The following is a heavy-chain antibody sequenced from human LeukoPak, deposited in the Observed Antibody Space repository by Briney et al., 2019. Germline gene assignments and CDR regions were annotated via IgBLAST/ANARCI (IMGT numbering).Heavy chain of an antibody. Sequence: SVKVSCKASGGTFISYAISWVRQAPGQGLEWMGGIIPIFGTANYAQKFQGRVTITADESTSTAYMELSSLRSEDTAVYYCASCASSSLPMDVWGQGTTVTVSS. CDR3: ASCASSSLPMDV. V-gene: IGHV1-69*01. CDR1: GGTFISYA. CDR2: IIPIFGTA. J-gene: IGHJ6*02. D-gene: IGHD6-6*01.